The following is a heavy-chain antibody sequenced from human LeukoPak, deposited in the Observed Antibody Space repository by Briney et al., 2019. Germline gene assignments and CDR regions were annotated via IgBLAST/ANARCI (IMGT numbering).Heavy chain of an antibody. Sequence: GGSLRLSCAASGFIFSGYSMNWVRQAPGKGLEWVSSITSSSNSIYYADSLRGRVTISRDNAKNSLYLQMNSLRAEDTAVYYCARHVVAVGFDYWGQGTLVTVSS. V-gene: IGHV3-21*01. CDR3: ARHVVAVGFDY. CDR2: ITSSSNSI. D-gene: IGHD3-22*01. J-gene: IGHJ4*02. CDR1: GFIFSGYS.